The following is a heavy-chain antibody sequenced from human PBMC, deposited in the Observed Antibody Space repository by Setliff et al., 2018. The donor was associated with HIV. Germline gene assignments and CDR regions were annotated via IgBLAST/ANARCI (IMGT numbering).Heavy chain of an antibody. Sequence: LTCTVSGDPMSSTSYYWGWIRQPPGKGLEWIGSIYYSGSTNYNPSLKSRASISVDTSKNQFSLRLSSLTAADTAIYYCARGAEYPNWYFDLWGRGTLVTAPQ. CDR2: IYYSGST. J-gene: IGHJ2*01. V-gene: IGHV4-39*07. CDR1: GDPMSSTSYY. CDR3: ARGAEYPNWYFDL.